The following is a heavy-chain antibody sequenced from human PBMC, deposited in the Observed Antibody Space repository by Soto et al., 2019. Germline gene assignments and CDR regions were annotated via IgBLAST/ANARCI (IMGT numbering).Heavy chain of an antibody. Sequence: ASVKVSCKASGYTFTSYGISWVRQAPGQGLEWTGWISAYNGNTNYAQKLQGRVTMTTDTSTSTAYMELRSLRSDDTAVYYCARAPEQLVSSSFDYWGQGTLVTSPQ. D-gene: IGHD6-13*01. CDR3: ARAPEQLVSSSFDY. J-gene: IGHJ4*02. CDR1: GYTFTSYG. CDR2: ISAYNGNT. V-gene: IGHV1-18*01.